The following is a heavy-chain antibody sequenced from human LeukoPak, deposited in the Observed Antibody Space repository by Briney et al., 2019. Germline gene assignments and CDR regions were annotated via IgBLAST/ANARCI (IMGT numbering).Heavy chain of an antibody. CDR3: AKVTAALERRVFDT. J-gene: IGHJ3*02. D-gene: IGHD1-1*01. CDR2: IRYDGSNK. CDR1: GFTFSSYG. Sequence: GGSLRLSCAASGFTFSSYGMHWVRQAPGKGLEWVAFIRYDGSNKYYADSVKGRFTISRDNSKNTLYLQMNSLRAEDTAVYYCAKVTAALERRVFDTWGQGTMVTVSS. V-gene: IGHV3-30*02.